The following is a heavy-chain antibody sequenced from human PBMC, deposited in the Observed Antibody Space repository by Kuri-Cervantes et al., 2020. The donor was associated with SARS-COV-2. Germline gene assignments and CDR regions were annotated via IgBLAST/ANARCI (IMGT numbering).Heavy chain of an antibody. D-gene: IGHD3-3*01. V-gene: IGHV3-9*03. J-gene: IGHJ4*02. CDR3: AKDTESYDFWSGGFDY. CDR2: ISWNSGSI. Sequence: GGSLRLSCAASGFTFDDYAMHWVRQAPGKGLEWVSGISWNSGSIGYADSVKGRFTISRDNAKNSLYLQMNSLRAEDMALYYCAKDTESYDFWSGGFDYWGQGTLVTVSS. CDR1: GFTFDDYA.